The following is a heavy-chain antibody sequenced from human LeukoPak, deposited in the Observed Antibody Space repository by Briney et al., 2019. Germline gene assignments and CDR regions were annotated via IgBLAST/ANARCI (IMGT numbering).Heavy chain of an antibody. Sequence: GSSVKVSCKASGGTFSSYAISWVRQAPGQGLEWMGGIIPIFGTANYAQKFQGRVTITADESTSTAYMELSSLRSEDTAVYYCARAPGSSSSSWYGYYYYGMDVWGKGTTVTVSS. CDR2: IIPIFGTA. D-gene: IGHD6-13*01. CDR1: GGTFSSYA. J-gene: IGHJ6*04. CDR3: ARAPGSSSSSWYGYYYYGMDV. V-gene: IGHV1-69*01.